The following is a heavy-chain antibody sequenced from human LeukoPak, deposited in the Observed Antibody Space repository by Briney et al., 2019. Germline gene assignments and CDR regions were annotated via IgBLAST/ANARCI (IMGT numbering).Heavy chain of an antibody. CDR3: ATVGAGAGYTGRPDFDY. CDR2: INSNSGGT. V-gene: IGHV1-2*02. J-gene: IGHJ4*02. CDR1: GYTFTGYY. D-gene: IGHD3-9*01. Sequence: GASVKVSCKASGYTFTGYYMHWVRQAPGQGLAWMGWINSNSGGTNYAQKFQGRVTMTRDTSISTAYMEMSRPRSHDTAVYYCATVGAGAGYTGRPDFDYWGQGTLVTVSS.